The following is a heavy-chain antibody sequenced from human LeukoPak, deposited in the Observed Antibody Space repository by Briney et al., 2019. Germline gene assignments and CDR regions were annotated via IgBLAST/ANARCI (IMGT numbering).Heavy chain of an antibody. CDR1: GGSISSHY. D-gene: IGHD5-24*01. V-gene: IGHV4-59*11. CDR3: ARDRTRRDGYNWGENAFDI. J-gene: IGHJ3*02. Sequence: SETLSLTCTVSGGSISSHYWSWIRQPPGKGLEWIGYIYYSGSTNYNPSLKSRVTISVDTSKNQFSLKVSSVTAADTAVYYCARDRTRRDGYNWGENAFDIWGQGTMVTVSS. CDR2: IYYSGST.